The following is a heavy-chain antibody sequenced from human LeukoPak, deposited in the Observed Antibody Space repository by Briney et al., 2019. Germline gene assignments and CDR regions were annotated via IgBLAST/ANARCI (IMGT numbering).Heavy chain of an antibody. D-gene: IGHD4-17*01. V-gene: IGHV3-53*01. CDR2: IYSGGTT. CDR1: GFTFDDYA. J-gene: IGHJ4*02. Sequence: GGSLRLSCAASGFTFDDYAMHWVRQAPGKGLEWVSIIYSGGTTYYADSVKGRFTISRDNSKNTLYLQMNSLRAEDTAVYYCARVLWNGDYPRFDYWGQGTLVTVSS. CDR3: ARVLWNGDYPRFDY.